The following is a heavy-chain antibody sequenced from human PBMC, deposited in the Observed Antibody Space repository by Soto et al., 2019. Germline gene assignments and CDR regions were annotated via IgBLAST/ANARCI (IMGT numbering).Heavy chain of an antibody. CDR3: ARPLYSSSTRDHYYYYGMDV. D-gene: IGHD3-22*01. J-gene: IGHJ6*02. CDR1: GYTFTNYG. V-gene: IGHV1-18*01. CDR2: ISAYNGDT. Sequence: GASVKVSCKTSGYTFTNYGITWVRQAPGQGXKWMGWISAYNGDTKYAQKVQGRVTMTTDTSTSTAYMELRSLRSDDTAVYYCARPLYSSSTRDHYYYYGMDVWGQGTTVTVSS.